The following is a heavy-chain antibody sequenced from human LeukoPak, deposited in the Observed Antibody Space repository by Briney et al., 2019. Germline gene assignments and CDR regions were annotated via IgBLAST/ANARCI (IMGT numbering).Heavy chain of an antibody. Sequence: ASVKVSCKASGGTVSSYAISWVRQAPGQGLEWMGGIIPIVGTAKYAQKFQGRVTITADESTSTAYMELRSLRSEDTAVYYCARATVTIFNWFDPWGQGTVVTVSS. V-gene: IGHV1-69*13. CDR1: GGTVSSYA. J-gene: IGHJ5*02. CDR2: IIPIVGTA. D-gene: IGHD4-17*01. CDR3: ARATVTIFNWFDP.